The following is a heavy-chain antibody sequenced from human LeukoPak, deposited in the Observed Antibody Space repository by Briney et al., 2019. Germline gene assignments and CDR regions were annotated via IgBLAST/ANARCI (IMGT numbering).Heavy chain of an antibody. J-gene: IGHJ4*02. Sequence: GASVKVSCKASGYTFTSYGISWVRQAPGQGLEWMGWISAYNGNTNYAQKLQGRVTMTTDTSTSTAYMELRSLRSDDTAVYYCARVVGSGSYLEELDYWGQGTLVTVSS. V-gene: IGHV1-18*01. D-gene: IGHD1-26*01. CDR3: ARVVGSGSYLEELDY. CDR2: ISAYNGNT. CDR1: GYTFTSYG.